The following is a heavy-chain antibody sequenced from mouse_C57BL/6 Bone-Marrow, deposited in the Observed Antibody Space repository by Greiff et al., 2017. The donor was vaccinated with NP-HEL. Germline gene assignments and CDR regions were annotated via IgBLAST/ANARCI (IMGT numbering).Heavy chain of an antibody. Sequence: DVMLVESGGGLVQPGGSLKLSCAASGFTFSDYYMYWVRQTPEKRLEWVAYISNGGGSTYYPDTVKGRFTISRDNAKNTLYLQMSRLKSEDTAMYYCARRGRRYAMDYWGQGTSVTVSS. V-gene: IGHV5-12*01. CDR2: ISNGGGST. CDR3: ARRGRRYAMDY. J-gene: IGHJ4*01. D-gene: IGHD2-12*01. CDR1: GFTFSDYY.